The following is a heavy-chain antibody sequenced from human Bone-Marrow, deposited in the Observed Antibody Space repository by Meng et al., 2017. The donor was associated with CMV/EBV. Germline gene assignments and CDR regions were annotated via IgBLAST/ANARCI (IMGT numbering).Heavy chain of an antibody. D-gene: IGHD4/OR15-4a*01. J-gene: IGHJ4*02. V-gene: IGHV3-21*01. CDR2: ISSSSSYI. Sequence: GGSLRLSCAASGFTFSSYAMSWVRQAPGKGLEWVSSISSSSSYIYYADSVKDRFTISRDNAKNSLYLQMNSLRAEDTAVYYCARVLRANAPDYWGQGTLVTVSS. CDR1: GFTFSSYA. CDR3: ARVLRANAPDY.